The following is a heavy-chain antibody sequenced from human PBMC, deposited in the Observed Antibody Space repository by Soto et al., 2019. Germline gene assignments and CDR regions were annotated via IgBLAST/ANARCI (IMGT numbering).Heavy chain of an antibody. J-gene: IGHJ4*02. V-gene: IGHV3-30-3*01. CDR2: ISYDGSKK. D-gene: IGHD2-15*01. Sequence: QVQLVESGGGVVQPGRSLRLSCAASGFTFSSYAMHWVRQAPGKGLEWVAVISYDGSKKYYADSVTGRFTISRDNSKNTLYLQLNSLIAEATDVYYCATTGGGILYCFDYWGQGTLVNVSS. CDR1: GFTFSSYA. CDR3: ATTGGGILYCFDY.